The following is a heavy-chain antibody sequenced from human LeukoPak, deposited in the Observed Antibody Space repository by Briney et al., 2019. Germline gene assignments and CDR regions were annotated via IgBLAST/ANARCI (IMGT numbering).Heavy chain of an antibody. D-gene: IGHD5-18*01. CDR2: ISAYNGNT. CDR3: ARERGRGYSYGLGY. Sequence: ASVKVSCKASGYTFTSYGISWVRQAPGQGLEWMGWISAYNGNTNYAQKLQGRVTMTTDTSTSTAYMELRSLRSDDTAVYYCARERGRGYSYGLGYWGQGTLVTVSS. CDR1: GYTFTSYG. J-gene: IGHJ4*02. V-gene: IGHV1-18*01.